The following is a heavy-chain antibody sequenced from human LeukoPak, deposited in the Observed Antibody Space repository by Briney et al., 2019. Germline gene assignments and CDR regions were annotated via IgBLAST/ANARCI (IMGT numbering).Heavy chain of an antibody. Sequence: DSVKVSCKTSGYTFTDYNIHWVRQAPGQGLEWMGWINPDYGGTNYVQKFQAWVNMTRDSSISTAYMELNRLRSDDTAVYYCARATAVAGTLSSWGQGTLVTVSS. V-gene: IGHV1-2*04. CDR1: GYTFTDYN. D-gene: IGHD6-19*01. CDR2: INPDYGGT. J-gene: IGHJ4*02. CDR3: ARATAVAGTLSS.